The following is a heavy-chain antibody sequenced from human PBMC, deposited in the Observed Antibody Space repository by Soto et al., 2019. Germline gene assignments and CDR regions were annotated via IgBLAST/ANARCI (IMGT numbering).Heavy chain of an antibody. CDR3: ARSKDTGRSGSDQNWFDP. D-gene: IGHD3-22*01. V-gene: IGHV4-59*01. CDR2: IYYSGST. Sequence: SETLSLTCTVSGGSISSYYWSWIRQPPGKGLEWIGYIYYSGSTNYNPSLKSRVTISVDTSKNQFSLKLSSVTAADTAVYYCARSKDTGRSGSDQNWFDPWGQGTLVTVSS. J-gene: IGHJ5*02. CDR1: GGSISSYY.